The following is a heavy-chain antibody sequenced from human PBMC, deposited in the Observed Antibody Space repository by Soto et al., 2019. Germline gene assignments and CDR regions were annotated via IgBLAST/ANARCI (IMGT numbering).Heavy chain of an antibody. J-gene: IGHJ5*02. Sequence: QVPLVQSGAEVKKPGSSVKVSCKASGGTFSIYTISWVRQAPGQGLEWMGGSANSAQKFQGRLTVTADESTSTVSLELSSLTSEDTAVYYCAREGPPDIAWFDPWGQGTLVSVSS. CDR2: SA. CDR1: GGTFSIYT. V-gene: IGHV1-69*01. D-gene: IGHD2-15*01. CDR3: AREGPPDIAWFDP.